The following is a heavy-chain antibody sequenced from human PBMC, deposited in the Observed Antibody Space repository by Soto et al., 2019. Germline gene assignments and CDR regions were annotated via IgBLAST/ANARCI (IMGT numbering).Heavy chain of an antibody. D-gene: IGHD3-3*01. CDR2: ISAYNGNT. J-gene: IGHJ6*02. V-gene: IGHV1-18*04. Sequence: QVQLVQSGAEVKKPGASVKVSCKDSGYTFTSYGISWVRQAPGQGLEWMGWISAYNGNTNYAQKLQGRITMTTDTSTSTAYMELRSLRSDDTAVYYCAREINCRDYDFCSGPIYYYDGMDVWVQGTTVTVSS. CDR3: AREINCRDYDFCSGPIYYYDGMDV. CDR1: GYTFTSYG.